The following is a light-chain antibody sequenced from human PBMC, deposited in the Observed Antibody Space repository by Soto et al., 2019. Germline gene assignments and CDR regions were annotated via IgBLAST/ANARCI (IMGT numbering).Light chain of an antibody. CDR3: QQSYSTPLCT. J-gene: IGKJ3*01. Sequence: DIQMTQSPSSRSASVGDRVTITCRASQSISSYLNWYQQKPGKAPKLLIYAASSLQSGVPSRFSGSGSGTDFTLTISSLQPEDFATYYCQQSYSTPLCTVGPGT. CDR2: AAS. V-gene: IGKV1-39*01. CDR1: QSISSY.